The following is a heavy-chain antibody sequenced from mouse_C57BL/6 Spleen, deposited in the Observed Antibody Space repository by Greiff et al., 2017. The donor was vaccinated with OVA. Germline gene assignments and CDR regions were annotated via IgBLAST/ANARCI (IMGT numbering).Heavy chain of an antibody. Sequence: VQLQQSGAGLVRPGASVKLSCKASGYPFTDYYISWVTQRPGQGLEWIARIYPGGGNTYYNEKFKGKATRTAEKTTSTAYMQLSSLASEDSAVYCCAREGSSYPFDYWGQGTTLTVSA. D-gene: IGHD1-1*01. CDR1: GYPFTDYY. CDR3: AREGSSYPFDY. V-gene: IGHV1-76*01. J-gene: IGHJ2*01. CDR2: IYPGGGNT.